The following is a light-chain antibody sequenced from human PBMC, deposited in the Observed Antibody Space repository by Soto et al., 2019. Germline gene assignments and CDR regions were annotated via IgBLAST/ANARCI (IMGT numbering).Light chain of an antibody. V-gene: IGKV3-20*01. Sequence: IVLTQSPGTLSLTPGERATLSCRASQSVSSSYLAWYQQKPGQAPRLLIYGASSRATGIPDRFSGSRSGTDFTLTISRLEPEDSAVYYCQQYSSSPPFTFGPGTRVDIK. CDR2: GAS. CDR3: QQYSSSPPFT. CDR1: QSVSSSY. J-gene: IGKJ3*01.